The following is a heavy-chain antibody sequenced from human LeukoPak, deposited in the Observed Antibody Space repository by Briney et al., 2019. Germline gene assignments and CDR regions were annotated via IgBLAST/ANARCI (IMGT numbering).Heavy chain of an antibody. V-gene: IGHV3-48*04. CDR3: ARVHTSSYAADL. J-gene: IGHJ5*02. Sequence: GGSLRLSCAASGFTFSTYSIDWVRQAPGKGLEWISYISSSSSTIDFADSVKGRFTISRDNARNSVYLQMNSLRAEDTAVCYCARVHTSSYAADLWGQGTLVTVSS. CDR2: ISSSSSTI. CDR1: GFTFSTYS. D-gene: IGHD3-22*01.